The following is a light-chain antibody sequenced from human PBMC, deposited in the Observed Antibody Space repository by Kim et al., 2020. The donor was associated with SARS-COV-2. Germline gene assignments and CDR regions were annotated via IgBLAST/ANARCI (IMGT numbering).Light chain of an antibody. CDR3: NSRDNSDVHVI. CDR1: SLSDFY. J-gene: IGLJ6*01. V-gene: IGLV3-19*01. Sequence: SSELTQDPAVSVALGQTVTITCQGDSLSDFYASWFQQKPGQAPLLVIYGDNNRPSGIPDRFSVSNSETTSSLTIAGAQTEDEAVYFCNSRDNSDVHVIFG. CDR2: GDN.